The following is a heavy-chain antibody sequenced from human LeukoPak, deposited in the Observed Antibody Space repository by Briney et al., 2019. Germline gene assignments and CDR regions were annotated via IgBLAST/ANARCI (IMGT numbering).Heavy chain of an antibody. Sequence: GGSLRLSCAASGFTFSSYGMHWVRQAPGKGLEWVAVISYDGSNKYYADSVKGRFTISRDNSKNTLYLQMNSLRAEDTALYYCAKDTGPYYYDSSGRYYFDYWGQGTLVTVSS. J-gene: IGHJ4*02. D-gene: IGHD3-22*01. CDR2: ISYDGSNK. CDR3: AKDTGPYYYDSSGRYYFDY. CDR1: GFTFSSYG. V-gene: IGHV3-30*18.